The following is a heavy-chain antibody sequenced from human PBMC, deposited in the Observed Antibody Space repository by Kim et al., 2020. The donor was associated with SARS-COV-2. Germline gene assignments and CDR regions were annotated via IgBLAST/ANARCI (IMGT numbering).Heavy chain of an antibody. CDR2: IRSKAYGGTT. D-gene: IGHD3-9*01. V-gene: IGHV3-49*04. CDR1: GFTFGDYA. Sequence: GGSLRLSCTASGFTFGDYAMSWVRQAPGKGLEWVGFIRSKAYGGTTEYAASVKGRFTISRDDSKSIAYLQMNSLKTEDTAVYYCTRRVTVLRYFDWLTWDYWGQGTLVTVSS. CDR3: TRRVTVLRYFDWLTWDY. J-gene: IGHJ4*02.